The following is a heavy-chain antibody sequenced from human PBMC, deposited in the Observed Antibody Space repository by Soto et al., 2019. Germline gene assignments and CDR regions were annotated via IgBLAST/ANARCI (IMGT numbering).Heavy chain of an antibody. CDR2: LNIAGTI. J-gene: IGHJ2*01. D-gene: IGHD6-13*01. CDR3: ARGRGEYTSSWFWYFSH. Sequence: SETVSLTCSVSGASISSYNWNWVRQSAGKGPEWVGRLNIAGTINYNPSLKSRITMSMDTSKNQISLHLRSVTAADTAMYYCARGRGEYTSSWFWYFSHWGHGTLVTVSS. V-gene: IGHV4-4*07. CDR1: GASISSYN.